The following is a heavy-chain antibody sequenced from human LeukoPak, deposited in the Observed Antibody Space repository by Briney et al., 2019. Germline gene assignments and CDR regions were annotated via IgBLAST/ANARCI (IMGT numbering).Heavy chain of an antibody. CDR3: AKDKSGSSWAFDY. V-gene: IGHV3-9*01. J-gene: IGHJ4*02. CDR1: GFTLDVCD. D-gene: IGHD6-13*01. CDR2: ISSNSGTI. Sequence: PGGSLRLSCAASGFTLDVCDMHCAKEAPGRGRVGVSSISSNSGTIDYAAAVEGRFTISRDNAKKSLYLQMNSLSAEDTALYYCAKDKSGSSWAFDYWGQGTLVTVSS.